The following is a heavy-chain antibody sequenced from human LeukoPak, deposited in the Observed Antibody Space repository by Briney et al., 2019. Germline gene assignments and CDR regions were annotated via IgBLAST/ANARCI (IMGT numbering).Heavy chain of an antibody. Sequence: SETLSLTCTVSGGSISSSSYYWGWIRQPPGKGLEWIGSIYYRGSTHYNPSLKSRVTISVDTSKNQFSLKLSSVTAADTAVYYCARHVGAQRWLQPFDYWGQGTLVTVSS. CDR2: IYYRGST. CDR1: GGSISSSSYY. V-gene: IGHV4-39*01. CDR3: ARHVGAQRWLQPFDY. D-gene: IGHD5-24*01. J-gene: IGHJ4*02.